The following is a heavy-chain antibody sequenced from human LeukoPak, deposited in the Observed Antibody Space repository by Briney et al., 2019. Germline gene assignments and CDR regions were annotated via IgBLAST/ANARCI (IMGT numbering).Heavy chain of an antibody. CDR1: GGSISSSSYY. D-gene: IGHD2-2*01. J-gene: IGHJ6*03. CDR2: IYYSGST. V-gene: IGHV4-39*01. CDR3: ARHLYCSSTSCYLDYYYYYYMDV. Sequence: SETLSLTCTVSGGSISSSSYYWGWIRQPPGKGLEWIGSIYYSGSTYYNPSLKSRVTISVDTSKNQFSLKLSSVTAADTAVYYCARHLYCSSTSCYLDYYYYYYMDVWGKGTTVTISS.